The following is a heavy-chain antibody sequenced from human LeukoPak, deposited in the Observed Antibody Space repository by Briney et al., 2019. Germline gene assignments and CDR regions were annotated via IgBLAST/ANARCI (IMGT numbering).Heavy chain of an antibody. CDR2: TYYRSKWYY. V-gene: IGHV6-1*01. Sequence: SQTLSLTCAISGDSVSSNSAAWNWIRQSPSRGLEWLGRTYYRSKWYYDYAVSVQSRITINPDTSKNHFSLQLNSVTPEDTAVYYCARDRDDILTGYSRNASDIWGQGTMVTVSS. CDR3: ARDRDDILTGYSRNASDI. D-gene: IGHD3-9*01. CDR1: GDSVSSNSAA. J-gene: IGHJ3*02.